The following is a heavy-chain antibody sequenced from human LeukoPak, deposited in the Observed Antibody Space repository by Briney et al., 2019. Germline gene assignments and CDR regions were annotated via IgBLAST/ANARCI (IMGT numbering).Heavy chain of an antibody. CDR3: AREYGYSYGPHSYYYYMDV. J-gene: IGHJ6*03. D-gene: IGHD5-18*01. Sequence: PSETLSLTCTVSGGSISSHYWSWIRQPPGKGLEWIGYIYYSGSTNYNPSLKSRVTISVDTSKNQFSLKLSSVTAADTAVYYCAREYGYSYGPHSYYYYMDVWGKGTTVTVSS. CDR2: IYYSGST. CDR1: GGSISSHY. V-gene: IGHV4-59*11.